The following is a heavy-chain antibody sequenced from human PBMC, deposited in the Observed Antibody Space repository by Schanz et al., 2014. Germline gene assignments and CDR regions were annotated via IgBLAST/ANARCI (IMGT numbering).Heavy chain of an antibody. CDR2: IIPPLRQT. V-gene: IGHV1-69*04. CDR3: ARIIDGDYLY. J-gene: IGHJ4*02. D-gene: IGHD4-17*01. Sequence: QVWLVQSGAEVKKPGSSVKVSCKSSGATFNSYAFVWVRQAPGQGFEWVGSIIPPLRQTRYAQKFEERVIITADTSTTTVYMDLASLTSDDTAVYFCARIIDGDYLYWGQGTLVTVSS. CDR1: GATFNSYA.